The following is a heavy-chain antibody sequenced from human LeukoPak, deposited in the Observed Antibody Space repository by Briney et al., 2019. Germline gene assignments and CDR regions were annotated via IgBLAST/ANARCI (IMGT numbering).Heavy chain of an antibody. J-gene: IGHJ4*02. Sequence: GGSLRLSCAASGFSFSDYVIHWVRQAPGKGLDWVAVISKDGGTKYYADSVKGRLTISRDNSKNMLYLQMNRLRPEDTAVYYCARGGDLKYCSGGSCYSVDYWGQGTLVTVSS. CDR1: GFSFSDYV. CDR2: ISKDGGTK. V-gene: IGHV3-30-3*01. D-gene: IGHD2-15*01. CDR3: ARGGDLKYCSGGSCYSVDY.